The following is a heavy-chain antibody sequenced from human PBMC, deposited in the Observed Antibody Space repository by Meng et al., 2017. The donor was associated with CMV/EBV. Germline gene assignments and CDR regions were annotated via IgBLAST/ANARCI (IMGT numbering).Heavy chain of an antibody. J-gene: IGHJ5*02. CDR3: AREGVRGDIVVVPAAISWFDP. CDR2: ISYDGSNK. D-gene: IGHD2-2*02. Sequence: GCALPWVRPAPGKGLEWVAVISYDGSNKYYADSVKGRFTISRDNSKNALYLQMNSLRAEDTAVYYCAREGVRGDIVVVPAAISWFDPWGQGTLVTVSS. V-gene: IGHV3-30*04. CDR1: GCA.